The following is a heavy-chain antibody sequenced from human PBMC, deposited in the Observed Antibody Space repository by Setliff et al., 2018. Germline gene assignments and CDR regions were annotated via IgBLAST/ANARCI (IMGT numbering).Heavy chain of an antibody. V-gene: IGHV3-48*01. D-gene: IGHD1-26*01. CDR1: GFTLRTYN. CDR2: ISSTSYTI. J-gene: IGHJ4*02. Sequence: LRLSCAAFGFTLRTYNMHWVRHAPGKGLEWVSSISSTSYTIYYADSVKGRFTISRDNAKNSLYLQMNSLRAEDTAVYYCARDWEQRGYYFDYWGQGTLVTVSS. CDR3: ARDWEQRGYYFDY.